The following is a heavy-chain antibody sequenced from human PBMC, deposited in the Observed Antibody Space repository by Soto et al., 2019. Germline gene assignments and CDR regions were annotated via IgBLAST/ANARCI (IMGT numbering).Heavy chain of an antibody. Sequence: GASVKVSCKASGYIFTSFGISWVRQAPGQGLEWMGWISAYNGNTNYAQNLQGRVTMTTDTSTSTAYMELRSLRSDDTAVYYCARDNSRLYFDYWGQGAXVTVSS. CDR2: ISAYNGNT. J-gene: IGHJ4*02. CDR1: GYIFTSFG. D-gene: IGHD1-26*01. V-gene: IGHV1-18*01. CDR3: ARDNSRLYFDY.